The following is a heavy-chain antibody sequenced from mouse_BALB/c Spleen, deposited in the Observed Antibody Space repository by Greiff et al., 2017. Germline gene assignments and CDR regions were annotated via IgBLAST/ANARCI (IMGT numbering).Heavy chain of an antibody. CDR1: GYTFTDYN. V-gene: IGHV1-18*01. J-gene: IGHJ3*01. CDR3: AEGGSWFAY. CDR2: INPNNGGT. Sequence: VHVKQSGPELVKPGASVKIPCKASGYTFTDYNMDWVKQSHGKSLEWIGDINPNNGGTIYNQKFKSKATLTVDNSSSTAYMELRSLTSEDSAVYYCAEGGSWFAYWGQGTLVTVSA.